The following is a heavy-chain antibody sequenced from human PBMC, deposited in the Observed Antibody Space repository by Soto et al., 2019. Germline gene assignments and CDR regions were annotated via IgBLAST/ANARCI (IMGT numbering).Heavy chain of an antibody. D-gene: IGHD7-27*01. CDR3: TRNRRETGDFDF. CDR1: GYTFTTYD. J-gene: IGHJ4*02. CDR2: MNPDSGTT. V-gene: IGHV1-8*01. Sequence: QVQLVQSGAEVRKPGASVKVSCKASGYTFTTYDINWLRQARGQGLQWMGWMNPDSGTTGYAQTFQGRVTSTRDTSMNTAYMELSRLTYEDTAVYYCTRNRRETGDFDFWGQGTLVTVSS.